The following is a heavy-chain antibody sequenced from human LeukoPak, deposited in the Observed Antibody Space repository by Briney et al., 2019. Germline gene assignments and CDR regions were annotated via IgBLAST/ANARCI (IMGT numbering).Heavy chain of an antibody. Sequence: SETLSLTCAVSGGPFSGYFWSWIRQPPGKGLEWIGEIHNSGTTNYNPSLNSRVTISEDTSKNQIYLNLRSVTAADTAVYYCARDGNYGSGSYLAHYFDYWGQGTLVTVSS. J-gene: IGHJ4*02. CDR1: GGPFSGYF. V-gene: IGHV4-34*01. CDR2: IHNSGTT. D-gene: IGHD3-10*01. CDR3: ARDGNYGSGSYLAHYFDY.